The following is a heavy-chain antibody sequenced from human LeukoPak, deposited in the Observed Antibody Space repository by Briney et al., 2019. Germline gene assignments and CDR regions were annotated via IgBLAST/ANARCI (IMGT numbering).Heavy chain of an antibody. V-gene: IGHV4-30-4*01. CDR3: ATVVPAAIGGWFDP. Sequence: SETLSLTCTVSGGSIGSGDYYWSWIRQPPGKGLEWIGYIYYSGSTYYNPSLESRVTISVDTSKNQFSLKLSSVTAADTAVYYCATVVPAAIGGWFDPWGQGTLVTVSS. J-gene: IGHJ5*02. CDR2: IYYSGST. D-gene: IGHD2-2*01. CDR1: GGSIGSGDYY.